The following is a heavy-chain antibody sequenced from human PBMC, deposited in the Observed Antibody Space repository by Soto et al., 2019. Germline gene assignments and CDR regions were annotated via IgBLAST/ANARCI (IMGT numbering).Heavy chain of an antibody. Sequence: GGSLRLSCAASGFTFSSYSMNWVRQAPGKGLEWVSSISSSSSYIYYADSVKGRFTISRDNAKNSLYLQMNSLRAEDTAVYYCARDHGDYVRLDYWGQGTLVTVSS. V-gene: IGHV3-21*01. CDR3: ARDHGDYVRLDY. CDR1: GFTFSSYS. J-gene: IGHJ4*02. CDR2: ISSSSSYI. D-gene: IGHD4-17*01.